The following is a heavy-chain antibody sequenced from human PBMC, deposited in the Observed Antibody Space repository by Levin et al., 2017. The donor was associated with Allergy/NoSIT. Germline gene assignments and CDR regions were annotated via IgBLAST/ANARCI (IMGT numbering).Heavy chain of an antibody. Sequence: SGGSLRLSCAASGFTSTNYAMSWVRQAPGKGLEWVSSITTSGGRTYYADSVKGRFTISRDTSKNTLYLQMNSLRVEDTAVYYCAKTRTQVVNDFDHWGQGTLVTVSS. D-gene: IGHD4-23*01. CDR1: GFTSTNYA. CDR2: ITTSGGRT. CDR3: AKTRTQVVNDFDH. V-gene: IGHV3-23*01. J-gene: IGHJ4*02.